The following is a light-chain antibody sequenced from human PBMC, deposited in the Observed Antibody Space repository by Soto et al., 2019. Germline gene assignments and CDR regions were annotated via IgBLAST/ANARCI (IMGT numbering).Light chain of an antibody. CDR1: QSVSSSR. CDR2: DAS. V-gene: IGKV3D-20*01. Sequence: EIVLTQSPATLSLSPGERATLSCGASQSVSSSRLAWYQQKPALAPRLLIYDASSRATGIPDRFSGSGSGTDFTLTISRLEPEDFAVDYCQQYGNSPITFGQGTKVDI. CDR3: QQYGNSPIT. J-gene: IGKJ1*01.